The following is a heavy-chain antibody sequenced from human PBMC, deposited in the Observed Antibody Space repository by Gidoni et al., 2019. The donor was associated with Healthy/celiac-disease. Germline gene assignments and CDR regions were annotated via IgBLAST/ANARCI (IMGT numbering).Heavy chain of an antibody. CDR3: TSPYYYDSSGYYGFDY. V-gene: IGHV3-73*02. Sequence: EVQLVESGGGLVQPGGSLKLSCAASGFTFSGSAMHWVRQASGKGLEWVGRIRSKANSYATAYAASVKGRFTISRDDSKNTAYLQMNSLKTEDTAVYYCTSPYYYDSSGYYGFDYWGQGTLVTVSS. CDR1: GFTFSGSA. CDR2: IRSKANSYAT. D-gene: IGHD3-22*01. J-gene: IGHJ4*02.